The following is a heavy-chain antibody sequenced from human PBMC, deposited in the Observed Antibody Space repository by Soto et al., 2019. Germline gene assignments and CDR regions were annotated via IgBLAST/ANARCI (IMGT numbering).Heavy chain of an antibody. Sequence: VQLVESGGGLVQPGGSLRLSCSASGFTFSSYAMHWVRQAPGKGLEYVSAISSNGGSTYYADSVKGRFTISRDNSKNTLYLQMSSLRAEDTAVYYCVNLGLELLIRPGYYGMDVWGQGTTVTVSS. D-gene: IGHD1-7*01. CDR2: ISSNGGST. CDR3: VNLGLELLIRPGYYGMDV. V-gene: IGHV3-64D*06. CDR1: GFTFSSYA. J-gene: IGHJ6*02.